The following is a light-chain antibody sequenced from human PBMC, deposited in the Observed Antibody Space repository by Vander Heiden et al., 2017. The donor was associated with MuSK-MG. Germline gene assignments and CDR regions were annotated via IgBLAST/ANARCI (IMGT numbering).Light chain of an antibody. CDR3: SSYTSISTWV. Sequence: QSALTQPASVSVSPGQSSTISCTGSSSDAGGYHYVSWYQPHPGKAPKLMIYEVSNRPSGVSNRFSGSQSCNTASLTISGLQAEDEADYYCSSYTSISTWVFGGGTKLTVL. CDR1: SSDAGGYHY. J-gene: IGLJ3*02. CDR2: EVS. V-gene: IGLV2-14*01.